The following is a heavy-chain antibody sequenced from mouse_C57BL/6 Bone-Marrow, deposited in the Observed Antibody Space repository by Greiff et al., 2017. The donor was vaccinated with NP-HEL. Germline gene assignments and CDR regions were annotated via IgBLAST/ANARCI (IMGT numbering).Heavy chain of an antibody. CDR3: LGYYTLFAY. V-gene: IGHV6-3*01. Sequence: VQLKESGGGLVQPGGSMKLSCVASGFTFSNYWMNWVRQSPEQGLEWVAQIRLKSDNYATHYAESVKGRFTISRDDSKSSVYLQMNNLRAKVTGFYSCLGYYTLFAYWGQGTLVTVSA. CDR2: IRLKSDNYAT. D-gene: IGHD2-3*01. J-gene: IGHJ3*01. CDR1: GFTFSNYW.